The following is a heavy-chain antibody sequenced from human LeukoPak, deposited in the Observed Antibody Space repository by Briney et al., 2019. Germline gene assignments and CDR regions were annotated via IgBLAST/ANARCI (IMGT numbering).Heavy chain of an antibody. CDR3: ARGSVYRGSYRDPHFDY. Sequence: SETLSLTCTVSGGSISSYYWSWIRQPPGKGLEWIGYIYYSGSTNYNPSLKSRVTISVDTSKNQFSLKLSSVTAADTAVYYCARGSVYRGSYRDPHFDYWGQGTLVTVSS. CDR2: IYYSGST. V-gene: IGHV4-59*01. CDR1: GGSISSYY. D-gene: IGHD1-26*01. J-gene: IGHJ4*02.